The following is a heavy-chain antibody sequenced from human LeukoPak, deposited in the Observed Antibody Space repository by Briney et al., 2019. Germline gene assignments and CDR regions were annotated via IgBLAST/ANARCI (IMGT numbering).Heavy chain of an antibody. D-gene: IGHD2-2*01. Sequence: ASVKVSCKASGYTFTSYGISWVRQAPGQGLEWMGWISAYNGNTNYAQKLQGRVTMTTDTSTSTAYMELRSLRSDDAAVYYCARDSVPLPAAPFGMDVWGQGTTVTVSS. V-gene: IGHV1-18*01. CDR2: ISAYNGNT. J-gene: IGHJ6*02. CDR1: GYTFTSYG. CDR3: ARDSVPLPAAPFGMDV.